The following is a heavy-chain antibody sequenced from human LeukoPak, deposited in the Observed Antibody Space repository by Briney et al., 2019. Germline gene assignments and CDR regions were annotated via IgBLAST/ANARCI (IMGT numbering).Heavy chain of an antibody. Sequence: SETLSLTCTVSGGSISSSSYYWGWIRQPPGKGLEWIGSIYYSGSTYYNPSLKSRVTMSVDTSKNQFSLKLSSVTAADTAVYYCARDAPAGIVGATTDAFDIWGQGTMVTVSS. V-gene: IGHV4-39*07. J-gene: IGHJ3*02. CDR2: IYYSGST. CDR1: GGSISSSSYY. CDR3: ARDAPAGIVGATTDAFDI. D-gene: IGHD1-26*01.